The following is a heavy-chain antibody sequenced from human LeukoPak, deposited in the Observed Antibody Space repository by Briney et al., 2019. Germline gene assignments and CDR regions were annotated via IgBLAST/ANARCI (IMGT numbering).Heavy chain of an antibody. D-gene: IGHD2-2*01. V-gene: IGHV1-18*01. CDR3: ARDVEVAPAVAYNYYGMDV. Sequence: ASVKVSCKASGYTFISYGISWVRQAPGQGLEWMGWISAYNGNTNYAQKLQGRVTMTTDTSTTTAYMDLRSLRSDDTAVYYCARDVEVAPAVAYNYYGMDVWGQGTTVTVSS. CDR2: ISAYNGNT. CDR1: GYTFISYG. J-gene: IGHJ6*02.